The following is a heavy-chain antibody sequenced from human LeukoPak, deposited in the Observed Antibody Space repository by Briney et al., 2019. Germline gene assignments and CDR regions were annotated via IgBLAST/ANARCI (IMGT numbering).Heavy chain of an antibody. D-gene: IGHD6-19*01. Sequence: PGGSLRLSCAASGFIFNNYEINWVRQAPGKGLEWVSYGSSSGSGIYYADSVKGRFTISRDNVKNSLYLQMNSLKAEDTAVYYCARQWLARHYWGRGTLVTVSS. V-gene: IGHV3-48*03. CDR3: ARQWLARHY. J-gene: IGHJ4*02. CDR1: GFIFNNYE. CDR2: GSSSGSGI.